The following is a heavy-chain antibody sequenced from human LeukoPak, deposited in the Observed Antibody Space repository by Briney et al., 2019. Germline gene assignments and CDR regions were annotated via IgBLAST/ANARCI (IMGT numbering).Heavy chain of an antibody. CDR3: AREGYGDYGGRAFDI. V-gene: IGHV4-59*01. D-gene: IGHD4-17*01. Sequence: SETLSLTCTASGGSISSYYWSWIRQPPGKGLEWIGYIYYSGSTNYNPSLKSRVTISVDTSKNQFSLKLSSVTAADTAVYYCAREGYGDYGGRAFDIWGQGTMVTVSS. J-gene: IGHJ3*02. CDR1: GGSISSYY. CDR2: IYYSGST.